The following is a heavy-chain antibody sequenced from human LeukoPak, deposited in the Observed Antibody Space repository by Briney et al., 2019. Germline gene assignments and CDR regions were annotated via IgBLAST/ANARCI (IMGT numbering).Heavy chain of an antibody. D-gene: IGHD3-22*01. CDR3: ARGWYYDSTGGYYFDY. CDR1: GYTFTGYY. J-gene: IGHJ4*02. V-gene: IGHV1-2*02. CDR2: INPNGGDT. Sequence: GASVKVSCKASGYTFTGYYMYWVGQAPGQGLEWMGWINPNGGDTKYAQKFQGRVTMTRDTSINTAYMEMSSLTSDDTAVYYCARGWYYDSTGGYYFDYWGQGTLVTVSS.